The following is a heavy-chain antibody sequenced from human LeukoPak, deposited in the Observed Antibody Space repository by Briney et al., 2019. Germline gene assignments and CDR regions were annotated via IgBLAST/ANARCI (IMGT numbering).Heavy chain of an antibody. Sequence: GESLKISCKGSGYSFTSYWIGWVRQMPGKGLEWMGRIDPSDSYTNYSPSFQGHVTISADKSVTTVYLQWSSLKASDTAMYYCGRQDIAAAGLALDYWGQGTLVTVSS. J-gene: IGHJ4*02. CDR3: GRQDIAAAGLALDY. V-gene: IGHV5-10-1*01. D-gene: IGHD6-13*01. CDR2: IDPSDSYT. CDR1: GYSFTSYW.